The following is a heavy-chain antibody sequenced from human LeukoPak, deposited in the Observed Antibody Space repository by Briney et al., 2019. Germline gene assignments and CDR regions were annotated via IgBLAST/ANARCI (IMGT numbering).Heavy chain of an antibody. Sequence: SETLSLTCTVSGRSISSSSYYWGWIRQPPGKGLEWIGRIYYSGSTYYNPSLKSRVTISVDTSKNQFSLKLSSVTAADTAVYYCARPRAVAGTPWFDPWGQGTLVTVSS. CDR1: GRSISSSSYY. V-gene: IGHV4-39*01. CDR3: ARPRAVAGTPWFDP. D-gene: IGHD6-19*01. CDR2: IYYSGST. J-gene: IGHJ5*02.